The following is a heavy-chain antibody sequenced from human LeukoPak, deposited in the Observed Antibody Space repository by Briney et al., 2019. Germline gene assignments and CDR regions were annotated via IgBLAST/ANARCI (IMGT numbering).Heavy chain of an antibody. V-gene: IGHV1-8*03. D-gene: IGHD2-2*01. CDR1: GYTFTRYD. CDR3: ARDVRALGLVVPAASVLFDY. CDR2: MNPKSGNT. Sequence: GASVKVSCKASGYTFTRYDINWVRQATGQGLEWMGWMNPKSGNTGHAQKFQGRVTITRDTSISTVYMELSSLRSDDTAVYYCARDVRALGLVVPAASVLFDYWGQGTLVTVSS. J-gene: IGHJ4*02.